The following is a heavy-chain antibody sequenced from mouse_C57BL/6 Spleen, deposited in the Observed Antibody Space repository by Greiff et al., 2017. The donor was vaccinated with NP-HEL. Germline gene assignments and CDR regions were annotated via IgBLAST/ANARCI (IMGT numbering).Heavy chain of an antibody. CDR3: ARGSSGYGLVAY. CDR1: GYTFTSYW. V-gene: IGHV1-59*01. D-gene: IGHD3-2*02. Sequence: VQLQQPGAELVRPGTSVKLSCKASGYTFTSYWMHWVKQRPGQGLEWIGVIDPSDSYTNYNQKFKGKATLAVDTSSSTAYMQLSSLTSEDSAVYYCARGSSGYGLVAYWGQGTLVTVSA. J-gene: IGHJ3*01. CDR2: IDPSDSYT.